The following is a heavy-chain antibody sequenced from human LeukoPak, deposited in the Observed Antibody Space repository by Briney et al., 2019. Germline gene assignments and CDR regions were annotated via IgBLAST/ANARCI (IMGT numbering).Heavy chain of an antibody. V-gene: IGHV3-30*18. CDR1: AFTFSSYG. J-gene: IGHJ4*02. D-gene: IGHD2-15*01. CDR2: ISYDGSNK. Sequence: GGSLRLSCAASAFTFSSYGMHWVRQAPGKGLEWVAVISYDGSNKYYADSVKGRFTISRDTSRSTLYLQMNSLRAEDAAVYYCAKAPVTSCRGAFCYPFDYWGQGTLVTVSS. CDR3: AKAPVTSCRGAFCYPFDY.